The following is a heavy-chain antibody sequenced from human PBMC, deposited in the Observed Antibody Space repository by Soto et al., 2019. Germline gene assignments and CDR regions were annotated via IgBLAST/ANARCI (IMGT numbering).Heavy chain of an antibody. CDR3: SHGYGQYFNS. CDR1: GFTLASVW. V-gene: IGHV3-15*07. D-gene: IGHD5-18*01. CDR2: IRSKGDGGTT. J-gene: IGHJ4*02. Sequence: PGGSLRLSCAVSGFTLASVWMNWVRQVPGKGLEWVGRIRSKGDGGTTDYAAPVRGRFTISRDDSENTLYLQMDSLKTEDTAVYYCSHGYGQYFNSWGQGTLVT.